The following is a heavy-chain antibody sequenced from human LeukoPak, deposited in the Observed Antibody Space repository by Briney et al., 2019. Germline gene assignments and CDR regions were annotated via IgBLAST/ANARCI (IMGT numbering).Heavy chain of an antibody. CDR3: VRIVGHTTTDF. D-gene: IGHD1-26*01. V-gene: IGHV3-74*01. CDR1: GFTSSSYW. CDR2: INTDGSST. J-gene: IGHJ4*02. Sequence: GGSLRLSCAASGFTSSSYWMHWVRQAPGKGLVWVSHINTDGSSTSYADSVRGRFTISRDNSKNTLYLQMNSVTYEDTAVYFCVRIVGHTTTDFWGQGTIVTVSS.